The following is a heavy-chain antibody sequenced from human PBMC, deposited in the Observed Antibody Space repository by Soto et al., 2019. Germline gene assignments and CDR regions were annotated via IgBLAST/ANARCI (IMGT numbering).Heavy chain of an antibody. V-gene: IGHV1-69*06. Sequence: QVQLVQSGAEVKKPGSSVKVSCKASGGTFSSYAISWVRQAPGQGLEWMGGIIPIFGTANYAQKFQGRVTITADKSTSTAYMELSSLRSEDTAVYYCARLPGAPGQDDYYGMDVWGQGTTVTVSS. CDR1: GGTFSSYA. D-gene: IGHD3-10*01. CDR3: ARLPGAPGQDDYYGMDV. CDR2: IIPIFGTA. J-gene: IGHJ6*02.